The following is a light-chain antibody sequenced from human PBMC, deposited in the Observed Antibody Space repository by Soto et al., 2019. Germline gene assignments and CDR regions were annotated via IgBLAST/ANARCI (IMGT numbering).Light chain of an antibody. CDR1: QIINTW. Sequence: DIPMTQSPSSLSASVGDRVTITCRASQIINTWLAWYQQKPGKAPKLLIYRASNLVNGVPSRFSGSGSGTEFTLTISSLQPDDFSIYYCQQYETYSGTFGPGTIVDL. CDR3: QQYETYSGT. V-gene: IGKV1-5*03. J-gene: IGKJ3*01. CDR2: RAS.